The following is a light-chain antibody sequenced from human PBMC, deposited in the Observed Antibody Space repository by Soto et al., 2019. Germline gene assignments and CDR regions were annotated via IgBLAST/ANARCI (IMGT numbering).Light chain of an antibody. J-gene: IGKJ1*01. CDR1: QSVRSNY. Sequence: EIVFTQSPCTLSLSPGDRATLSCRASQSVRSNYLAWYQQKVGQAPRLLIYGASSRATGIPDRFSGSGSGTEFTLTISSLQSEDFAVYYCQQYDKWPGTFGQGTKVDI. CDR2: GAS. CDR3: QQYDKWPGT. V-gene: IGKV3-20*01.